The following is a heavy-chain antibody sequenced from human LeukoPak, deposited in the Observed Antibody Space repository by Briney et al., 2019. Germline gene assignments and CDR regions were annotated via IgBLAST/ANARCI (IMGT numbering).Heavy chain of an antibody. CDR3: ARGQGDGYNHYYYYMDV. D-gene: IGHD5-24*01. J-gene: IGHJ6*03. CDR2: VYYSGST. CDR1: GDSISSSSYY. V-gene: IGHV4-39*07. Sequence: SETLSLTCTVSGDSISSSSYYWGCIRQPPGTGLEWIGSVYYSGSTYYNPSLKSRVTISLDTSKNQVSLKLSSVTAADTAVYYCARGQGDGYNHYYYYMDVWGKGTTVTVSS.